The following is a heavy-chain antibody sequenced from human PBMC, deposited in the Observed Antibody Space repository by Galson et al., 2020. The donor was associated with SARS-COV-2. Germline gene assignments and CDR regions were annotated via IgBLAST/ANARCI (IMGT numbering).Heavy chain of an antibody. Sequence: SETLSLTCAVYGGSFSGYYWSWIRQPPGKGLEWIGEINHSGSTNYNPSLKSRVTISVDTSKNQFSLKLSSVTAADTAVYYCAIGYGDDVPNFDYWGQGTLVTVSS. D-gene: IGHD4-17*01. V-gene: IGHV4-34*01. CDR3: AIGYGDDVPNFDY. J-gene: IGHJ4*02. CDR2: INHSGST. CDR1: GGSFSGYY.